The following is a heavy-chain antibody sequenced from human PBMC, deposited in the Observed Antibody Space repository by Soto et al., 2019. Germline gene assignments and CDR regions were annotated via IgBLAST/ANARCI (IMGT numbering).Heavy chain of an antibody. V-gene: IGHV4-34*01. Sequence: QVQLQQWGAGLLKPSETLSLNCAVTGGSLSGYYWCWIRQPPGKGLEWIGEVKDGGLPNYSPSLMGRVTISSDTSNHQFALRLNSVTAADTGVYYCARGQDCVVATHWDQGSLVTVSS. CDR1: GGSLSGYY. D-gene: IGHD5-12*01. J-gene: IGHJ4*02. CDR3: ARGQDCVVATH. CDR2: VKDGGLP.